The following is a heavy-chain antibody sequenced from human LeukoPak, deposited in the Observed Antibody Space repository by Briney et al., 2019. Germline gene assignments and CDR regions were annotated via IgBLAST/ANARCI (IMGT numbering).Heavy chain of an antibody. CDR1: GVSISSSSYY. D-gene: IGHD4-23*01. Sequence: ASETLSLTCTVSGVSISSSSYYWDWLRQPPGKGLEWIGSIYYSGSTNYNPSLKSRVTISVDTSKNQFSLKLSSVTAADTAVYYCARDSRRGYGGNLWYFDLWAVAPWSLSPQ. CDR3: ARDSRRGYGGNLWYFDL. V-gene: IGHV4-39*07. J-gene: IGHJ2*01. CDR2: IYYSGST.